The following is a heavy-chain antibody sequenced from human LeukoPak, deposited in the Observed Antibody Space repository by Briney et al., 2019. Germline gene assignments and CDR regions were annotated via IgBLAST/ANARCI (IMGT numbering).Heavy chain of an antibody. J-gene: IGHJ4*02. Sequence: GGSLRLSCAASGFTFSNYWMSWVRQAPGKGLEWVANIRQDGSEKYSVDSVKGRFTISRDNAKNSLYLQMSSLRAEDTAVYYCARDKRADEGSKFYYWGEGALVTVSS. CDR2: IRQDGSEK. V-gene: IGHV3-7*03. CDR1: GFTFSNYW. CDR3: ARDKRADEGSKFYY. D-gene: IGHD1-26*01.